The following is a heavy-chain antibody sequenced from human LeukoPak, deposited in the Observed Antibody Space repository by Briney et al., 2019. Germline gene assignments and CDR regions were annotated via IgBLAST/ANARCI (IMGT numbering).Heavy chain of an antibody. CDR2: ISAYNGNT. V-gene: IGHV1-18*01. CDR1: GYTFTSYG. D-gene: IGHD3-3*01. J-gene: IGHJ4*02. CDR3: ATVAGFLEWLLFWN. Sequence: ASVKVSCKASGYTFTSYGISWVRQAPGQGLEWMGWISAYNGNTNYAQKLQGRVTMTEDTSTDTAYMELSSLRSEDTAVYYCATVAGFLEWLLFWNWGQGTLVTVSS.